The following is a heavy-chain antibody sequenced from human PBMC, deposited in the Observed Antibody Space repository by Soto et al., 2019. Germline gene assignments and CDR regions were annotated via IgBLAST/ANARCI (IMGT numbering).Heavy chain of an antibody. CDR2: IYYSGST. CDR1: GGSISSGDYY. Sequence: SETLSLTCTVSGGSISSGDYYWSWIRQPPGKGLEWIGYIYYSGSTYYNPSLKSRVTISVDTSKNQFSLKLSSVTAADTAVYYCVVYSSSSKDNWFDPWGQGTLVTVSS. V-gene: IGHV4-30-4*01. CDR3: VVYSSSSKDNWFDP. J-gene: IGHJ5*02. D-gene: IGHD6-6*01.